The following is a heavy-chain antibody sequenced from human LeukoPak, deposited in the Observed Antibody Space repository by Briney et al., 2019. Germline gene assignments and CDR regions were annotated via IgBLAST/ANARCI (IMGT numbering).Heavy chain of an antibody. CDR2: SSINGNTI. CDR1: GFTISNYD. CDR3: ASYGDYPS. Sequence: PGGSLRLSCAASGFTISNYDMHWMRQAPGKGLEWLSYSSINGNTISYADSVKGRFTISRDSAKNSLYLQMNSLRDEDTAMYYCASYGDYPSWDQGTLVTVSS. D-gene: IGHD4-17*01. V-gene: IGHV3-48*02. J-gene: IGHJ5*02.